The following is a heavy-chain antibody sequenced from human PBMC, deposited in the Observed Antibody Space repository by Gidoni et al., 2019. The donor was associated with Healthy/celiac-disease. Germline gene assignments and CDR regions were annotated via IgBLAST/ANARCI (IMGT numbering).Heavy chain of an antibody. CDR3: ASAGYGAGSYGWGDP. V-gene: IGHV1-69*01. CDR1: GGTFSSYA. Sequence: QVQLVQSGAEVKKPGSSVKVSCNASGGTFSSYAISWVRQAPGQGLEWMGGIIPIFGTANYAQKFQGRVTSTADESTSTAYMEMSSLRSEDTAVYYCASAGYGAGSYGWGDPWGQGTLVTVSS. CDR2: IIPIFGTA. J-gene: IGHJ5*02. D-gene: IGHD3-10*01.